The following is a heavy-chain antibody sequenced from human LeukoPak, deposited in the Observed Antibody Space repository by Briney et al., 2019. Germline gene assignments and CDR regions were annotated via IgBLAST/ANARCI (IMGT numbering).Heavy chain of an antibody. CDR1: GGSFNSYY. J-gene: IGHJ6*02. V-gene: IGHV4-4*07. CDR2: IYTSGST. D-gene: IGHD3-9*01. Sequence: PSETLSLTCTLSGGSFNSYYWSWIRQPAGKGLEWIGRIYTSGSTNFNTSLKSRVTMSVDTSKKQFSLKLSSVTAADTAVYYCARDFADILTGYYTFAMDVWGQGTTVTVSS. CDR3: ARDFADILTGYYTFAMDV.